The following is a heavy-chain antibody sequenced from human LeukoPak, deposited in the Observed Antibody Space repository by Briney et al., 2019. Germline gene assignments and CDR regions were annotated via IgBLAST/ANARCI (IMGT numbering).Heavy chain of an antibody. Sequence: GGSLRLSCAASGFTFSSYWMSWVRQAPGKGLEWVANIKQDGSEKYYVDSVKGRFTISRDNAKNSLYLQVNSLRAEDTAVYYCARDVAGYESYYYYYYYMDVWGKGTTVTVSS. J-gene: IGHJ6*03. CDR2: IKQDGSEK. CDR3: ARDVAGYESYYYYYYYMDV. CDR1: GFTFSSYW. D-gene: IGHD5-12*01. V-gene: IGHV3-7*01.